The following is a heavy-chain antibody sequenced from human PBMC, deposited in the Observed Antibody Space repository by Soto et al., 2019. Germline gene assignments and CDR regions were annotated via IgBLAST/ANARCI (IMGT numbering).Heavy chain of an antibody. Sequence: SETLSLTCAVYGGSFSGYYWSWIRQPPGKGLEWIGEINHSGSTNYNPSLKSRVTISVDTSKNQFSLKLSSVTAADTAVYYCARAQIVVVVAATLWFDPWGQGTLVTVSS. CDR2: INHSGST. D-gene: IGHD2-15*01. CDR1: GGSFSGYY. J-gene: IGHJ5*02. CDR3: ARAQIVVVVAATLWFDP. V-gene: IGHV4-34*01.